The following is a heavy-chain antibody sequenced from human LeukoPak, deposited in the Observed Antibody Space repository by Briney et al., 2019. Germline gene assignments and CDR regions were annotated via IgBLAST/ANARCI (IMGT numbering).Heavy chain of an antibody. CDR3: ATWGYLEPTGTTGLAYDY. J-gene: IGHJ4*02. Sequence: ASVKVSCKASGYTFTSYGISWVRQAPGQGLEWMGWISTYNGNTNYAQKLQGRVTMTEDTSTDTAYMELSRLRSEDTAVYYCATWGYLEPTGTTGLAYDYWGQGTLATVSS. V-gene: IGHV1-18*01. CDR2: ISTYNGNT. D-gene: IGHD1-1*01. CDR1: GYTFTSYG.